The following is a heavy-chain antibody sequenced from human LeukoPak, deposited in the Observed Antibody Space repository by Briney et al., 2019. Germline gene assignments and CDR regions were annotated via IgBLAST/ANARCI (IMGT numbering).Heavy chain of an antibody. CDR2: IWYDGSNK. CDR1: GFTFSSYG. V-gene: IGHV3-33*01. Sequence: GGSLRLSCAASGFTFSSYGMHWVRQAPGKGLEWVAVIWYDGSNKYYADSVKGRFTISRDNSKNTLHLQMNSLRAEDTAVYYCAREPGEYGYYYYMDVWGKGTTVTVSS. CDR3: AREPGEYGYYYYMDV. D-gene: IGHD3-10*01. J-gene: IGHJ6*03.